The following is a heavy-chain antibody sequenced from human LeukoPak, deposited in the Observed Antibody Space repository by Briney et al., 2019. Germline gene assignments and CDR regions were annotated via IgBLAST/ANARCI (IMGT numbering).Heavy chain of an antibody. Sequence: GGSLRLSCAVSGFTFSSYAMHWVRQAPGKGLEWVAVISYDGSNKYYADSVKGRFTISRDNSKNTLYLQMNSLRAEDTAVYYCARDRYYYGSGTYYYYYGMDVWGQGTTVTVSS. CDR2: ISYDGSNK. D-gene: IGHD3-10*01. J-gene: IGHJ6*02. CDR3: ARDRYYYGSGTYYYYYGMDV. CDR1: GFTFSSYA. V-gene: IGHV3-30-3*01.